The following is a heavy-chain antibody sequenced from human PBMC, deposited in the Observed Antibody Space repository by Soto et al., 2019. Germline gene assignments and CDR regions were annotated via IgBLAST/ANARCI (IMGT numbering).Heavy chain of an antibody. CDR3: AKDGDYEYFDY. CDR2: ISNSGSSR. D-gene: IGHD3-22*01. Sequence: LRLSCAASGFTFSTYAMSWVRQAPGKGLEWVSAISNSGSSRYYADSVKGRFTISRDNSKNTLFLQMNSLKAEDTAVYFCAKDGDYEYFDYWGQGTQVTVSS. CDR1: GFTFSTYA. V-gene: IGHV3-23*01. J-gene: IGHJ4*02.